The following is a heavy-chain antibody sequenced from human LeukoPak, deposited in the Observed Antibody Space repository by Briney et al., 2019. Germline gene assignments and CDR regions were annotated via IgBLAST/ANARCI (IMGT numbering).Heavy chain of an antibody. V-gene: IGHV3-21*04. Sequence: PGGSLRLSCAASGFSFSSYTMNWVRQAPGKGLEWVSSIRSSSSYIYYADSLKGRFTISRDNAKNSLYLQMNSLRAEDTAVYYCAREYTSSSYYYGMDVWGQGTTVTVS. D-gene: IGHD6-6*01. J-gene: IGHJ6*02. CDR2: IRSSSSYI. CDR1: GFSFSSYT. CDR3: AREYTSSSYYYGMDV.